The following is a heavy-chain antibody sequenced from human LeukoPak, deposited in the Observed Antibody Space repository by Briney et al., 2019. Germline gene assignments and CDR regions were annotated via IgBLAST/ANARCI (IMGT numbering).Heavy chain of an antibody. CDR1: GGSISSYY. D-gene: IGHD3-22*01. J-gene: IGHJ5*02. V-gene: IGHV4-59*08. CDR3: ARRGDYYDSSGYYSGGWFDP. CDR2: IYYSGST. Sequence: SETLSLTCTVSGGSISSYYWSWIRQPPGKGLEWIGYIYYSGSTNYHPSLKSRVTISVDTSKNQFSLKLSSVTAADTAVYYCARRGDYYDSSGYYSGGWFDPWGQGTLVTVSS.